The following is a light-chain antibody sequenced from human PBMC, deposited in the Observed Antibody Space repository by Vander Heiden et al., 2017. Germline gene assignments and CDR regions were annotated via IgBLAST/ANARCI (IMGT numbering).Light chain of an antibody. Sequence: SYELTQPPSVSVSPGQTASITCSGDKLGNKYACWYQQRPGQSPVLVIYQDSKRPSGIPERFSGSNSGNTATLTISETQAMDEANYYCQAWDRNTAVFGGGTKLSVL. CDR1: KLGNKY. CDR2: QDS. CDR3: QAWDRNTAV. J-gene: IGLJ2*01. V-gene: IGLV3-1*01.